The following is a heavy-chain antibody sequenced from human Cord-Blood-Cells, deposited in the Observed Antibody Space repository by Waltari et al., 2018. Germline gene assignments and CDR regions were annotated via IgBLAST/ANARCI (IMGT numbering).Heavy chain of an antibody. J-gene: IGHJ3*01. Sequence: SGFTFSSYDMHWVRQATGKGLEWVSAIGTAGDTYSPGSVKGRFTISREIAKNSLYLQMNSPRAEDTAVYYCARGNIAPCKLELLHAFDVWGQGTMVTVS. CDR3: ARGNIAPCKLELLHAFDV. D-gene: IGHD1-7*01. CDR1: GFTFSSYD. V-gene: IGHV3-13*01. CDR2: IGTAGDT.